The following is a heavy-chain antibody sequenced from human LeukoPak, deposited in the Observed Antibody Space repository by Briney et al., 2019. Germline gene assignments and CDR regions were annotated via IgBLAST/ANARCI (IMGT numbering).Heavy chain of an antibody. CDR3: ARDAEGYCANGVCAD. V-gene: IGHV3-21*01. CDR1: GFTFSSYS. CDR2: ISSSDNYA. Sequence: GGSLRLSCAASGFTFSSYSMNWVRQAPGKGLEWVSSISSSDNYAYYADSVKGRFTTSRDNAKNSLYLQMNSLRAEDTAVYYCARDAEGYCANGVCADWGQGTLVIVSS. J-gene: IGHJ4*02. D-gene: IGHD2-8*01.